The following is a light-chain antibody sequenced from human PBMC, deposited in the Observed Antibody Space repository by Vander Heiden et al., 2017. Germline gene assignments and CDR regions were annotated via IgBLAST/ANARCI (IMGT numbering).Light chain of an antibody. CDR3: AAWDDSLNGYVV. V-gene: IGLV1-44*01. CDR2: GNS. CDR1: SSNIESNT. Sequence: QSVLTQPPSASGTPGQRVTIPCCESSSNIESNTVSWYQQLPGTAPKLLMYGNSYRPSGVPDRFSGSKSGTSASLAISGLQSEDEADYYCAAWDDSLNGYVVFGGGTKLTVL. J-gene: IGLJ2*01.